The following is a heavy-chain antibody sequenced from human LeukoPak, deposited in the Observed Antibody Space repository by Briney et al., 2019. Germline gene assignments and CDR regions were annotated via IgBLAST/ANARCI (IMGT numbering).Heavy chain of an antibody. CDR3: ARDRGYGDSVYWYFDL. J-gene: IGHJ2*01. D-gene: IGHD4-17*01. Sequence: GGSLRLSCAASGVTFSSYEMNWGRQAPGKGLEWVSYLSGSGSTIYYADSVQGRFTISRDNAKNSLYLQMNSLRDEDTAVYYCARDRGYGDSVYWYFDLWGRGTVLIVSS. CDR2: LSGSGSTI. CDR1: GVTFSSYE. V-gene: IGHV3-48*03.